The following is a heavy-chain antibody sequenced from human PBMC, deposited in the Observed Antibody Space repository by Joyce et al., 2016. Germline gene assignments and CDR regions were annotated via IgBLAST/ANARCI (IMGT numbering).Heavy chain of an antibody. CDR2: ISDDGNTK. Sequence: QVHLVESGGGVVQPGRSLRLSCAASGFTVSGYGMHWVRQDPGKGMEWVAVISDDGNTKYYADSGKGRFTISRDDSKNTLDLQMNSLGAEDTALYYCAKDRDGWYYYYYMDVWGKGTPVTVSS. CDR3: AKDRDGWYYYYYMDV. CDR1: GFTVSGYG. J-gene: IGHJ6*03. D-gene: IGHD5-24*01. V-gene: IGHV3-30*18.